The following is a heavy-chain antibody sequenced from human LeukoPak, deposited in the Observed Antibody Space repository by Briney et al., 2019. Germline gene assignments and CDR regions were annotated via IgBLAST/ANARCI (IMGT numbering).Heavy chain of an antibody. V-gene: IGHV4-59*01. CDR3: ARHGSGSYYSGVYFDY. Sequence: SSETLSLTCTVSGGYISSYYWSWIRQPPGEGLEWIGYVYYTGSTNYNPSLKSRVSISVDTSKNQFSLKLRSVSAADTAVYYCARHGSGSYYSGVYFDYWGQGTLVTVSS. J-gene: IGHJ4*02. CDR1: GGYISSYY. D-gene: IGHD3-10*01. CDR2: VYYTGST.